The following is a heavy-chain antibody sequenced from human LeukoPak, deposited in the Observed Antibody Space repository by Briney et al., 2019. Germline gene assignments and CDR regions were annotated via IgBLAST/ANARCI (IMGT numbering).Heavy chain of an antibody. D-gene: IGHD3-10*01. CDR1: GFAFSSYG. J-gene: IGHJ4*02. Sequence: GGSLRLSCAASGFAFSSYGMHWVRQAPGKGLEWVAVIWYDGSNKYYADSVKGRFTISRDNSKNTLYLQMDSLRAEDTAVYYCAKDSAITMAHYFDYWGQGTLVTVSS. CDR3: AKDSAITMAHYFDY. CDR2: IWYDGSNK. V-gene: IGHV3-33*06.